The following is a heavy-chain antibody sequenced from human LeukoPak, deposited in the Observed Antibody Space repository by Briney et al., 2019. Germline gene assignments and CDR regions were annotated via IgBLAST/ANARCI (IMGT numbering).Heavy chain of an antibody. D-gene: IGHD6-19*01. V-gene: IGHV7-4-1*02. CDR2: INTNTGNP. CDR3: ARGRIAVALRRKEFDP. J-gene: IGHJ5*02. CDR1: GYTFTSYD. Sequence: ASVKVSCKASGYTFTSYDINWVRQATGQGLEWMGWINTNTGNPTYAQGFTGRFVFSLDTSVSTAYLQISSLKAEDTAVYYCARGRIAVALRRKEFDPWGQGTLVTVSS.